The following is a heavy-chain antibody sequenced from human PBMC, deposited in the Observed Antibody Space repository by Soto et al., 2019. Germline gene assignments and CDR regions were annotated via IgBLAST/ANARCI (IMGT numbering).Heavy chain of an antibody. D-gene: IGHD3-3*01. V-gene: IGHV4-4*07. CDR2: IYSGGRN. CDR1: GGSISSFY. J-gene: IGHJ4*02. CDR3: AIGEWLSTSYFNF. Sequence: PSETLSLTCTVSGGSISSFYWSWIRQPAGKGLEWIGRIYSGGRNNYNPSLKSRVTMSVDTSKNQFSLRLSSVTAADTAVYHCAIGEWLSTSYFNFWGKGTLVTVSS.